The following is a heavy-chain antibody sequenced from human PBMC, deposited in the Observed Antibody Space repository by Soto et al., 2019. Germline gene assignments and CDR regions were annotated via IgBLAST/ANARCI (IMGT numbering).Heavy chain of an antibody. D-gene: IGHD4-4*01. V-gene: IGHV1-69*01. Sequence: QVQVVQSGAEVKKPGSSVRVSCKASGGTSSSYAITWMRQAPGQGLEWMGGIIPILDTTDYAQKCQGRVTFTADESTSTVYMELSSLTSEDKAVYYCASVGTTVNRRLDVWGQGTLVTVSS. CDR2: IIPILDTT. CDR3: ASVGTTVNRRLDV. CDR1: GGTSSSYA. J-gene: IGHJ4*02.